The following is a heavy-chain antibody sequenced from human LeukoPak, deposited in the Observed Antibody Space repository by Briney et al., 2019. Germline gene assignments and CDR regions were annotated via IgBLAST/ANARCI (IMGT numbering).Heavy chain of an antibody. Sequence: GGSLRLSCAASGFTFSSYGMHWVRQAPGKGLEWVAVISSDGGNKYYADSVKGRFTISRDNSKNTLYLQMNSLRAEDTAVYYCARDVGGIAAAGTFGWSDPWGQGTLVIVSS. V-gene: IGHV3-33*08. CDR1: GFTFSSYG. D-gene: IGHD6-13*01. CDR3: ARDVGGIAAAGTFGWSDP. J-gene: IGHJ5*02. CDR2: ISSDGGNK.